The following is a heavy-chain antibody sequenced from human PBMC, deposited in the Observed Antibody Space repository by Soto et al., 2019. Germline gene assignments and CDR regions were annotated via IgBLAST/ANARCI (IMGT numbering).Heavy chain of an antibody. D-gene: IGHD3-10*01. Sequence: SVKVSCKASGDTFNFYSINWVRQAPGLGLEWMGRINPILSMSNYAQRFQGRVTMTADKSTSTAYMELSSLRSEDTAMYYCASSYGSGYRAFDSWGQGALVTVSS. CDR1: GDTFNFYS. J-gene: IGHJ4*02. CDR2: INPILSMS. V-gene: IGHV1-69*02. CDR3: ASSYGSGYRAFDS.